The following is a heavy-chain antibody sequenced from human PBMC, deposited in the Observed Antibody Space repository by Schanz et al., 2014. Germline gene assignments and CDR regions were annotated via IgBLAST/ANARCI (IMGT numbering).Heavy chain of an antibody. D-gene: IGHD3-22*01. CDR1: GGTFSSYT. CDR2: IISILGIP. Sequence: QVQLVQSGAEVKKPGSSVKVSCTASGGTFSSYTISWIRQAPGQGLEWMGRIISILGIPNYAQKFQGRVTFTADKSSDTAYMELSSLRSEDTAVYYCAREVGLYDRGWFDPWGQGTLVTVSS. V-gene: IGHV1-69*08. J-gene: IGHJ5*02. CDR3: AREVGLYDRGWFDP.